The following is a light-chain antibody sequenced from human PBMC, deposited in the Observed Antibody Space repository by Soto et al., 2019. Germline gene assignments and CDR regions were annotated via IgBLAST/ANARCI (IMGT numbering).Light chain of an antibody. CDR2: EVS. J-gene: IGLJ1*01. CDR1: SSDVGSYNL. V-gene: IGLV2-23*02. Sequence: QSVLTQPASVSGSPGQSITISCTGTSSDVGSYNLVSWYQQHPGKAPKLMIYEVSKRPSGVSNRFSGSKSGNTASLTISGLQAEDEADYYCCSYAGSSTFVFRNGTKVTVL. CDR3: CSYAGSSTFV.